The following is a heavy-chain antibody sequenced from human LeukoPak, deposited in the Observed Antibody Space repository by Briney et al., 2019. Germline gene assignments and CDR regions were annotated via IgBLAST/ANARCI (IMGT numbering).Heavy chain of an antibody. D-gene: IGHD6-19*01. J-gene: IGHJ4*02. CDR3: ARLRGYSSGWYGVFY. V-gene: IGHV4-39*01. CDR2: IYYSGST. CDR1: GGPISSSSYY. Sequence: PSETLSLTCTVSGGPISSSSYYWGWIRQPPGKGLEWIGSIYYSGSTYYNPSLKSRVTISVDTPKNQFSLKLSSVTAADTAVYYCARLRGYSSGWYGVFYWGQGTLVTVSS.